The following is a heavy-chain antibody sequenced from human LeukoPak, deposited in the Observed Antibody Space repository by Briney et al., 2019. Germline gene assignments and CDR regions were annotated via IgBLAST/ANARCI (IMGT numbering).Heavy chain of an antibody. Sequence: ASVKVSCKASGGTFSSYAISWVRQAPGQGLEWMGWISAYNGNTNYAQKLQGRVTMTTDTSTSTAYMELRSLRSDDTAVYYCARSDYGDYVGDYWGQGTLVTVSS. CDR2: ISAYNGNT. CDR1: GGTFSSYA. CDR3: ARSDYGDYVGDY. D-gene: IGHD4-17*01. V-gene: IGHV1-18*01. J-gene: IGHJ4*02.